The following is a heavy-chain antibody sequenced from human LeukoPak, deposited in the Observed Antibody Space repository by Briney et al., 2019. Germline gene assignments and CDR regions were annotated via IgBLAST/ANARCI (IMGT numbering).Heavy chain of an antibody. Sequence: GASVKVSCKASGYTFTSYYMHWVRQAPGQGLKWMGIINPSGGSTSYAQKFQGRVTMTRDMSTSTVYMGLSSLRSEDTAVYYCARHPYGDYYYFDYWGQGTLVTVSS. CDR2: INPSGGST. D-gene: IGHD4-17*01. CDR3: ARHPYGDYYYFDY. V-gene: IGHV1-46*01. CDR1: GYTFTSYY. J-gene: IGHJ4*02.